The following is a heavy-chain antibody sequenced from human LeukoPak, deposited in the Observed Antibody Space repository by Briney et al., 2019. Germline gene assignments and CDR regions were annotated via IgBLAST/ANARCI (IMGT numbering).Heavy chain of an antibody. CDR1: GFTFSSYW. CDR2: IKQDGSEK. D-gene: IGHD3-3*01. J-gene: IGHJ4*02. V-gene: IGHV3-7*01. CDR3: ASFNLMHDFWSGYKLPDY. Sequence: PGGSLRLSCAASGFTFSSYWMSWVRQAPGKGLEWVANIKQDGSEKYYVDSVKGRFTISRDNAKNSLYLQMNSLRAEDTAVYYCASFNLMHDFWSGYKLPDYWGQGTLVTVSS.